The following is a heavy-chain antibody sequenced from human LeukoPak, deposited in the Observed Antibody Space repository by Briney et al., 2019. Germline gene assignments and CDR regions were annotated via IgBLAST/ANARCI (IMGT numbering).Heavy chain of an antibody. Sequence: PGGSLRLSCAASGFTFSDYYMSWIRQAPGKGLEWVSYISSSGSTIYYADSVKGRFTISRDNAKNSLYLQMNSLRAEDTAVYYCARGPTTVVKGYYYYGMDVWGQGTTVTVSS. D-gene: IGHD4-23*01. J-gene: IGHJ6*02. V-gene: IGHV3-11*01. CDR1: GFTFSDYY. CDR2: ISSSGSTI. CDR3: ARGPTTVVKGYYYYGMDV.